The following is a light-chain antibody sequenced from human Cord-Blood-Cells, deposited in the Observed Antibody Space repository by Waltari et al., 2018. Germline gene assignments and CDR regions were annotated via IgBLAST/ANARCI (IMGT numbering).Light chain of an antibody. V-gene: IGKV1-6*01. Sequence: AIQMTQSPSSLSASAWDSVTITCRASQGISNDLSWYQQKPGKAPKILLYAASSLQRGSPSRFSVSGSGTDVYLTISSRQPENFAYYYGLQDYDHPPFGQGTKVEIK. CDR3: LQDYDHPP. CDR2: AAS. CDR1: QGISND. J-gene: IGKJ1*01.